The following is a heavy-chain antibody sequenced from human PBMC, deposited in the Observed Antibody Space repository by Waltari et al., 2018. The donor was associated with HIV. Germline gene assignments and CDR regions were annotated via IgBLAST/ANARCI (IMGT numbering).Heavy chain of an antibody. CDR3: ARGALGYCSGGSCYSDY. Sequence: QVQLVQSGAEVKKPGASVKVSCKASGYTFTGSYMHWVRQAPGQGLEWMGRINPNSGGTNYAQKFQGRVTMTRDTSISTAYMELSRLRSDDTAVYYCARGALGYCSGGSCYSDYWGQGTLVTVSS. CDR2: INPNSGGT. D-gene: IGHD2-15*01. J-gene: IGHJ4*02. V-gene: IGHV1-2*06. CDR1: GYTFTGSY.